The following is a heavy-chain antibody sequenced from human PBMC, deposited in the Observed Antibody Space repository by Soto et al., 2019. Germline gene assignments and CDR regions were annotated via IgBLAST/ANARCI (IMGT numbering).Heavy chain of an antibody. CDR3: ARFYYGSGSYYNPRYYYGMDV. Sequence: SETLSLTCTVYGGSFSGYYWSWIRQPPGKGLEWIGEINHSGTTNYNPSLKSRVTISVDKSKNQFSLKLSSVTAADTAVYYCARFYYGSGSYYNPRYYYGMDVWGQGTTVTVSS. CDR2: INHSGTT. V-gene: IGHV4-34*01. CDR1: GGSFSGYY. D-gene: IGHD3-10*01. J-gene: IGHJ6*02.